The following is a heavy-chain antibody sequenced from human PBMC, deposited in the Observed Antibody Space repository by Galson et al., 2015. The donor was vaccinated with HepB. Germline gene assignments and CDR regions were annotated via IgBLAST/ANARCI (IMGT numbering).Heavy chain of an antibody. CDR2: IYYSGST. CDR1: GGSISSGDYY. V-gene: IGHV4-30-4*01. Sequence: QVQLQESGPGLVKPSQTLSLTCTVSGGSISSGDYYRSWIRQPPGKGLEWIGYIYYSGSTYYNPSLKSRVTISVDTSKNQFSLKLSSVTAADTAVYYCARQGFYGSGSYYNSYYYYGMDVWGQGTTVTVSS. J-gene: IGHJ6*02. CDR3: ARQGFYGSGSYYNSYYYYGMDV. D-gene: IGHD3-10*01.